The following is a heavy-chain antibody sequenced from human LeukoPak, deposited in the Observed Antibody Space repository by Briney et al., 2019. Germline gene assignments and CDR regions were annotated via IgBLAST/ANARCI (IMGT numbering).Heavy chain of an antibody. D-gene: IGHD1-7*01. CDR1: GFTFGSYS. J-gene: IGHJ6*03. CDR2: ISGSGDNT. Sequence: GGSLRLSCAASGFTFGSYSMSWVRQAPGKGLEWVSSISGSGDNTYYADSVKGRFTISRDNSKNTLYLQMNSLRAEDTAVYYCARDVGITGTTPPHYMDVWGKGTTVTVSS. CDR3: ARDVGITGTTPPHYMDV. V-gene: IGHV3-23*01.